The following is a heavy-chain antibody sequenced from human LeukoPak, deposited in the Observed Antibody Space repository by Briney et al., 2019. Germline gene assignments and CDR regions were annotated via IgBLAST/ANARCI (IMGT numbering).Heavy chain of an antibody. Sequence: SETLSLTCAVYGGSFSGYYWSWIHQPPGKGLEWIGEINHSGSTNYNPSLKSRVTISVDTSKNQFSLKLSSVTAADTAVYYCASGPGYCSSTSCPSYYYYYGMDVWGQGITVTVSS. CDR1: GGSFSGYY. J-gene: IGHJ6*02. D-gene: IGHD2-2*01. CDR2: INHSGST. CDR3: ASGPGYCSSTSCPSYYYYYGMDV. V-gene: IGHV4-34*01.